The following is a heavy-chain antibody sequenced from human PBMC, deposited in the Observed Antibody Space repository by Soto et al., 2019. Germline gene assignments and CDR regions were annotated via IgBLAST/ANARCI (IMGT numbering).Heavy chain of an antibody. Sequence: GGSLRLSCAASGFTFSSYAMSWVRQAPGKGLEWVSAISDSGGNTYYADSVKGRFTISRDNSKNTLYLQVNSLRVEDTAVYYCAKDYYDSSGYRSYWYFDLWGRGTLVTVSS. V-gene: IGHV3-23*01. CDR1: GFTFSSYA. D-gene: IGHD3-22*01. CDR3: AKDYYDSSGYRSYWYFDL. J-gene: IGHJ2*01. CDR2: ISDSGGNT.